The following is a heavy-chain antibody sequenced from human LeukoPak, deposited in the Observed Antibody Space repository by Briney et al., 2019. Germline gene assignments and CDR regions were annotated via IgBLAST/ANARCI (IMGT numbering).Heavy chain of an antibody. J-gene: IGHJ5*02. D-gene: IGHD1-1*01. CDR2: ISGSGGSA. CDR1: GFTFSSYA. V-gene: IGHV3-23*01. Sequence: GGSLRLSCAASGFTFSSYAMSWVRQAPGKGLEWVSAISGSGGSAYYADSVKGRFTISRDNSKNTLYLQMNSLRAEDTAVYYCGGTTEGNWFDPWGQGTLVTVSS. CDR3: GGTTEGNWFDP.